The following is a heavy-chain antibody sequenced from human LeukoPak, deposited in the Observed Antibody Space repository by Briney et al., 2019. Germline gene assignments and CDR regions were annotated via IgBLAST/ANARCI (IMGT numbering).Heavy chain of an antibody. CDR3: ARGVRYDRGAFDI. V-gene: IGHV4-34*01. Sequence: SQTLSLTCAVYGGSFSGYYWSWIRQPPGKGLEWIGEINHSGSTNYNPSLKSRVTISVDTSKNQFSLKLSSVAAADTAVYYCARGVRYDRGAFDIWGQGTMVTVSS. CDR2: INHSGST. J-gene: IGHJ3*02. D-gene: IGHD3-22*01. CDR1: GGSFSGYY.